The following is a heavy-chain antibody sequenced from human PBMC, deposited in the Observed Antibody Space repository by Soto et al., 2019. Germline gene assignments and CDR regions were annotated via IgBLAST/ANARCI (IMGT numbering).Heavy chain of an antibody. V-gene: IGHV1-69*13. CDR3: ARRYCSGGSCYSSDNWFDP. Sequence: GASVKVSCKASGGTFSSYAISWVRQAPGQGLEWMGGIIPIFGTANYAQKFQGRVTITADESTSTAYMELSSLRSEDTAVYYCARRYCSGGSCYSSDNWFDPWGQGTLVTVSS. CDR2: IIPIFGTA. D-gene: IGHD2-15*01. J-gene: IGHJ5*02. CDR1: GGTFSSYA.